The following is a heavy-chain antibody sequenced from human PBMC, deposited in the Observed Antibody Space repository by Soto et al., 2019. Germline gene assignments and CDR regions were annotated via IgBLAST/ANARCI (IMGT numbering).Heavy chain of an antibody. CDR3: AGLKQDYAVA. D-gene: IGHD3-16*01. CDR1: GYTFTSYD. J-gene: IGHJ4*02. Sequence: QVQLVQSGAEVKKPGASVKVSCKASGYTFTSYDINWVRQATGQGLEWMGWMNPNSGNTAYAQKFQGRVTMXRKTSISTAYMELSSLRSEDTAVYYCAGLKQDYAVAWGQGTLVTVSS. V-gene: IGHV1-8*01. CDR2: MNPNSGNT.